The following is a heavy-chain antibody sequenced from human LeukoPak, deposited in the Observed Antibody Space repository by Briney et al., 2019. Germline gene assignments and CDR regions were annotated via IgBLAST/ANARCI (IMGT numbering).Heavy chain of an antibody. J-gene: IGHJ4*02. CDR2: INPNSGGT. Sequence: ASVKVSCKASGYTFTGYYMHWVRQAPGQGLEWMGWINPNSGGTNYAQKFQGRVTMTRDMSTSTVYMELSSLRSEDTAVYYCARETSIVGATKGFDYWGQGTLVTVSS. CDR3: ARETSIVGATKGFDY. CDR1: GYTFTGYY. D-gene: IGHD1-26*01. V-gene: IGHV1-2*02.